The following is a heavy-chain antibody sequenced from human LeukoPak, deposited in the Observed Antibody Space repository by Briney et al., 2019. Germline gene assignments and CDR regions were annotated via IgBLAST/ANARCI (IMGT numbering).Heavy chain of an antibody. CDR2: IYYTGST. Sequence: SETLSLTCSVSGGSISSLYWSWIRQPPGKGLEWMGYIYYTGSTNYNPSLKSRVTMFVDMSKNQFSLRLSSVTAADTAVYYCARHRAYSSSSPFDYWGQGTLVTVSS. CDR3: ARHRAYSSSSPFDY. J-gene: IGHJ4*02. V-gene: IGHV4-59*08. CDR1: GGSISSLY. D-gene: IGHD6-6*01.